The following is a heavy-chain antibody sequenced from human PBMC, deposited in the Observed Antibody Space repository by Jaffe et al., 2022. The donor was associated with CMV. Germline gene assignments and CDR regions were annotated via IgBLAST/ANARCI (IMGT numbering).Heavy chain of an antibody. V-gene: IGHV1-24*01. Sequence: QVQLVQSGAEVKKPGASVKVSCKVSGYTLTELSMHWVRQAPGKGLEWMGGFDPEDGETIYAQKFQGRVTMTEDTSTDTAYMELSSLRSEDTAVYYCATGRTGRKGPNIVGATNFLDPWGQGTLVTVSS. CDR3: ATGRTGRKGPNIVGATNFLDP. CDR1: GYTLTELS. J-gene: IGHJ5*02. D-gene: IGHD1-26*01. CDR2: FDPEDGET.